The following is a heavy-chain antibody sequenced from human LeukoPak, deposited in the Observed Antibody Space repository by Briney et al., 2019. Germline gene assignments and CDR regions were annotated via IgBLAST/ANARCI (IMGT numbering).Heavy chain of an antibody. V-gene: IGHV1-69*05. CDR2: IIPIFGTA. CDR1: GGTFSSHA. Sequence: GSSVKVSCKASGGTFSSHAISWVRQAPGQGLEWMGGIIPIFGTANYAQKFQGRVTITTDESTSTAYMELSSLRSEDTAVYYCARAQWLLLAFDYWGQGTLVTVSS. D-gene: IGHD3-22*01. CDR3: ARAQWLLLAFDY. J-gene: IGHJ4*02.